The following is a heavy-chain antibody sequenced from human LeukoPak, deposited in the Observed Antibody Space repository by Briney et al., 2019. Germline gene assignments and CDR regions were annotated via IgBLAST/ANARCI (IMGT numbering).Heavy chain of an antibody. CDR2: IHSSGST. V-gene: IGHV4-4*07. Sequence: NPSETLSPTCTVTLDSINNFSWTWIRQSAGEGLEWIGRIHSSGSTTYNPSLKSRVTSSVDTSKNYFALELTSVSPADTAVYYCARARHLNGSTQYSNCFDPWGQGALVIVAS. J-gene: IGHJ5*02. D-gene: IGHD2-2*01. CDR1: LDSINNFS. CDR3: ARARHLNGSTQYSNCFDP.